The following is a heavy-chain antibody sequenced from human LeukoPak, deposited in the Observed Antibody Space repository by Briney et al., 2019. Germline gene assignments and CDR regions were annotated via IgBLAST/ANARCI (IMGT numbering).Heavy chain of an antibody. CDR2: IYYSGST. CDR3: ARQGYCSGGSCYGPFDY. J-gene: IGHJ4*02. V-gene: IGHV4-39*01. Sequence: PSETLSLTCTVSGGSISSSSYYWGWIRQPPGKGLEWIGSIYYSGSTYYNPSLKSRVTISVDTSKNQFSLKLSSVTAADTAVYYCARQGYCSGGSCYGPFDYWGQGTLVTVSS. D-gene: IGHD2-15*01. CDR1: GGSISSSSYY.